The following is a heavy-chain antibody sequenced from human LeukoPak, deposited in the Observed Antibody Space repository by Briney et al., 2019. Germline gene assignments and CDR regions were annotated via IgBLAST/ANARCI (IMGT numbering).Heavy chain of an antibody. J-gene: IGHJ4*02. V-gene: IGHV5-51*01. Sequence: GESLKISCKGSGYSFTSYWIGWVRQMPEKGLEWMGIIYPDDSDTRYSPSLQGQVTISADKSISTAYLQWSSLKASDTATYYCARRVGRWTFDYWGQGTLVTVSS. CDR3: ARRVGRWTFDY. CDR1: GYSFTSYW. CDR2: IYPDDSDT. D-gene: IGHD2-15*01.